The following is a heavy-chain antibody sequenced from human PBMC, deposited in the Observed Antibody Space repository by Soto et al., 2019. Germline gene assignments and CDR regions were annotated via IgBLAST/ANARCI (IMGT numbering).Heavy chain of an antibody. J-gene: IGHJ4*02. CDR2: ISGSGGST. CDR3: AKACWSDDFCSGYPPDY. V-gene: IGHV3-23*01. Sequence: EVQLLESGGGLVQPGGSLRLSCAASGFTFSSYAMSWVRQAPGKGLEWVSAISGSGGSTYYADSVKGRFTISRDNSKNTLYLQMNSLRAEDTAVYYCAKACWSDDFCSGYPPDYWGQGNLVTVSS. CDR1: GFTFSSYA. D-gene: IGHD3-3*01.